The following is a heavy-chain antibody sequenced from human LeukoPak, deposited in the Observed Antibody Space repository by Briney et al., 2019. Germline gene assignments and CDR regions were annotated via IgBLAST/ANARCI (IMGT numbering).Heavy chain of an antibody. D-gene: IGHD3-3*01. Sequence: GGSLRLSCAASGFTFSSYSMNWVRQAPGKGLEWVSSISSSSSYIYYADSVKGRFTISRDNAENSLYLQMNSLRAEDTAVYYCARDSDFWSGYSYWGQGALVTVSS. J-gene: IGHJ4*02. V-gene: IGHV3-21*01. CDR2: ISSSSSYI. CDR1: GFTFSSYS. CDR3: ARDSDFWSGYSY.